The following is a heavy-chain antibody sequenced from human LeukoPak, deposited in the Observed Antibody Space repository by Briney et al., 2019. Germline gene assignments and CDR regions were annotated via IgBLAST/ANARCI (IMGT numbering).Heavy chain of an antibody. V-gene: IGHV1-69*13. Sequence: SVKVSCKASGGTFSSYAISWVRQAPGQGLERMGGIIPIFGTANYAQKFQGRVTITADESTSTAYMELSSLRSEDTAVYYCARANPEYYFDYWGQGTLVTVSS. CDR1: GGTFSSYA. CDR3: ARANPEYYFDY. CDR2: IIPIFGTA. J-gene: IGHJ4*02. D-gene: IGHD1-14*01.